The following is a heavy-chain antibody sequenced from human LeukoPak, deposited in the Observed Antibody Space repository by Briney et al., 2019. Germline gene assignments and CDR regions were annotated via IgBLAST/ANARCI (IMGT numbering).Heavy chain of an antibody. V-gene: IGHV3-21*01. CDR2: ISSSSTYI. J-gene: IGHJ4*02. CDR1: GFTFSSYW. D-gene: IGHD2-2*02. CDR3: VRDGCSSSSCYNDYFDY. Sequence: GGSLRLSCAASGFTFSSYWMNWVRQAPGKGLEWVSFISSSSTYIYYADSVKGRFTISRDNAKNSLYLQMNTLRAEDTAVYYCVRDGCSSSSCYNDYFDYWGQGTLVTVSS.